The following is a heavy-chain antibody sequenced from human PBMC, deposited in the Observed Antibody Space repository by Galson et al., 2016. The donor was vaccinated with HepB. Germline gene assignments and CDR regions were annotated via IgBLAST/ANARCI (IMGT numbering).Heavy chain of an antibody. D-gene: IGHD6-25*01. Sequence: SVKVSCKAAGYSFTNYDINWVRQAPGQGLEWMGWMNPNSGNTGYAQRFQERVTMTRNTSLSTAYMQLSSLRSDDTAVYYCARGEETAAYFYYYGMDVWGQGTTVIVSS. CDR3: ARGEETAAYFYYYGMDV. V-gene: IGHV1-8*01. CDR2: MNPNSGNT. CDR1: GYSFTNYD. J-gene: IGHJ6*02.